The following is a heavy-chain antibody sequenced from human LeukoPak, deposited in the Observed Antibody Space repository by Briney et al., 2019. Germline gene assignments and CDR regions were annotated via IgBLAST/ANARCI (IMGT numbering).Heavy chain of an antibody. D-gene: IGHD3-10*01. CDR3: ARAPITMVRGVIPHYGMDV. Sequence: SETLSLACAVYGGSFSGYYWSWIRQPPGKGLEWIGEINHSGSTNYNPSLKSRVTISVDTSKNQFSLKLSSVTAADTAVYYCARAPITMVRGVIPHYGMDVWGQGTTVTVSS. V-gene: IGHV4-34*01. CDR2: INHSGST. CDR1: GGSFSGYY. J-gene: IGHJ6*02.